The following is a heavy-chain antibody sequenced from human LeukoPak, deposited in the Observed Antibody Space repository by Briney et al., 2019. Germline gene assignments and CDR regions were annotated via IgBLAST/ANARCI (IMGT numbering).Heavy chain of an antibody. J-gene: IGHJ5*02. CDR3: ARIAYPEGSGTQLGVFDP. D-gene: IGHD3-10*01. CDR1: GYTFTSYD. Sequence: GASVKVSCKASGYTFTSYDINWVRQAAGQGLEWMGWMNPNSGNTGYAQKFQGRVTMTRNTSISTAYMELSSLRSEDTAVYYCARIAYPEGSGTQLGVFDPWGQGTLVTVSS. CDR2: MNPNSGNT. V-gene: IGHV1-8*01.